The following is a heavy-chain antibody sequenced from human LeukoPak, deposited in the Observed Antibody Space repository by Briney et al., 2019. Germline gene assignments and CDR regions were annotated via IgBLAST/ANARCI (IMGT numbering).Heavy chain of an antibody. Sequence: SETLSLTCTVPGGSISTFYWSWLRQPPGKGLEWIGYIFQTGHSNYNPSLKGRVTISVDTSKNQLSLKLYSVTVADTAIYYCARHPFSDGFDFWGQGTMVTVSS. CDR1: GGSISTFY. V-gene: IGHV4-59*08. J-gene: IGHJ3*01. CDR3: ARHPFSDGFDF. CDR2: IFQTGHS.